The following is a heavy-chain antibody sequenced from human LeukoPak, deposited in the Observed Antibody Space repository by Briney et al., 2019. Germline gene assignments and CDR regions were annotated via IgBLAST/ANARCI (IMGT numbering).Heavy chain of an antibody. J-gene: IGHJ3*02. CDR1: GFTFSSYW. CDR2: IKQDGSEK. D-gene: IGHD3-22*01. CDR3: ARSKAMITDDAFDI. V-gene: IGHV3-7*01. Sequence: GGSLRLSCAASGFTFSSYWMSWVRQAPGKGLEWVANIKQDGSEKYYVDSVKGRFTISRDNAKNSLYLQMNSLRAEDTAVYYCARSKAMITDDAFDIWGQGTMVTVSS.